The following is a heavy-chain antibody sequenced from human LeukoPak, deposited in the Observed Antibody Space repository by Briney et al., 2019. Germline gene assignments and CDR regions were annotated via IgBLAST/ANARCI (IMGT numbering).Heavy chain of an antibody. CDR3: AGRVTGYSSGYVY. Sequence: GGSLRLSCVASGFTFSNYAMSWVRQAPEKGLDWVSVISGSAHKIRYADSVKGRFTISRDNSENTVYLQMNNLRAEDTALYYCAGRVTGYSSGYVYWGQGTLVTVSS. CDR2: ISGSAHKI. J-gene: IGHJ4*02. V-gene: IGHV3-23*01. CDR1: GFTFSNYA. D-gene: IGHD5-18*01.